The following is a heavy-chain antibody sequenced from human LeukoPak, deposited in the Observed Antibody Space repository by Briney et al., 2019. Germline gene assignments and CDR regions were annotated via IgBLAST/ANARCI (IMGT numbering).Heavy chain of an antibody. D-gene: IGHD3-22*01. CDR2: INPNSGGT. CDR1: GYTFTGYY. CDR3: ARAHYYYDSSGYSEFDAFDI. J-gene: IGHJ3*02. V-gene: IGHV1-2*02. Sequence: ASVKVSCKASGYTFTGYYMHWVRQAAGQGLEWMGWINPNSGGTNYAQKFQGRVTMTRDTSISTAYMELSRLRSDDTAVYYCARAHYYYDSSGYSEFDAFDIWGQGTMVTVSS.